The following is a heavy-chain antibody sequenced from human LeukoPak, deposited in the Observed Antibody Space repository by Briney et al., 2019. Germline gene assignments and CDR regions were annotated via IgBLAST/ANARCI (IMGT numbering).Heavy chain of an antibody. D-gene: IGHD3-22*01. J-gene: IGHJ4*02. CDR1: GYTFTSYG. CDR3: ARDQLSGSGYYYV. Sequence: ASVKVSCKASGYTFTSYGISWVRQAPGQGLEWMGWVSAYNGNTNYAQKLQGRVTMTTDTSTSTAYTELRSLRSDDTAVYYCARDQLSGSGYYYVWGQGTLVTVSS. V-gene: IGHV1-18*01. CDR2: VSAYNGNT.